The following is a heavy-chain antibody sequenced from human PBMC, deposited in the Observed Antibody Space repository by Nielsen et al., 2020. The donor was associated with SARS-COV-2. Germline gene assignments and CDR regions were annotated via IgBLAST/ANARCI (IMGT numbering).Heavy chain of an antibody. CDR2: ISQDGTNE. V-gene: IGHV3-33*05. J-gene: IGHJ6*04. CDR3: VRIPRGVEEDV. D-gene: IGHD3-10*01. Sequence: GESLKISCVASGFGFSTYGMHWVRQAPGKGLDWVAVISQDGTNEYYADSVKGRFTISRDNAKNSLYLHMSNLRVDDTAVYYCVRIPRGVEEDVWGKGTTVTVSS. CDR1: GFGFSTYG.